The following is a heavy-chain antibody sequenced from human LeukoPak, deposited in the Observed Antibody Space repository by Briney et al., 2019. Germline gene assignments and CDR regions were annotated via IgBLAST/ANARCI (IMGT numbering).Heavy chain of an antibody. J-gene: IGHJ4*02. V-gene: IGHV3-30*02. Sequence: GGSLRLSCAASAFTLSGCGMHWDRQAPGQGREWGAFIRYDASNKYYADSVKGRFTTSRDTSKNTLYLQMNSLRAEDTAMYYCAKDGYDCIDYWGERTLVTVSS. CDR1: AFTLSGCG. D-gene: IGHD3-22*01. CDR3: AKDGYDCIDY. CDR2: IRYDASNK.